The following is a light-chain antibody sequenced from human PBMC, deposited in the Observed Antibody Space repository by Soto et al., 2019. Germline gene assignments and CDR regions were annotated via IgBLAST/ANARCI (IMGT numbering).Light chain of an antibody. J-gene: IGKJ2*01. V-gene: IGKV4-1*01. CDR2: LGS. CDR1: QSVLSSSNNRNS. CDR3: MQALQPSYT. Sequence: DIVMTQSPDSLAVSLGERATVNCKSSQSVLSSSNNRNSIAWYVQKPGQSPQLLIFLGSTRASGVPDRFSGSGSGTDFTLTINRVEAEDAGVYYCMQALQPSYTFGPGTKVDIK.